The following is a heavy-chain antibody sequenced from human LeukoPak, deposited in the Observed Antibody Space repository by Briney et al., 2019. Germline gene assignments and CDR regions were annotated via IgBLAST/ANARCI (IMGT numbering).Heavy chain of an antibody. Sequence: PSETLSLTCTVSGGSVSSSNYHWAWIRQSPGMGLEWIGTLYSTGITSQNPDASLKSRVTLSVDTSRNQFSLELRSLTAADTAVYYCARGVAFDIWGQGTMVTVSS. V-gene: IGHV4-39*01. D-gene: IGHD3-10*01. CDR1: GGSVSSSNYH. J-gene: IGHJ3*02. CDR3: ARGVAFDI. CDR2: LYSTGIT.